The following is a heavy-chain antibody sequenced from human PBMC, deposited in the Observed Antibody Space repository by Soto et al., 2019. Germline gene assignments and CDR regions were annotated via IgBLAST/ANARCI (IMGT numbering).Heavy chain of an antibody. V-gene: IGHV3-15*01. CDR1: GFTFSNAW. D-gene: IGHD2-15*01. Sequence: GGSLRLSCAASGFTFSNAWMSWVRQAPGKGLEWVGRIKSKTDGGTTDYAAPVKGRFTISRDDSKNTLYLQMNSLKTEDTAVYYCTTVSPVVVVAATPYYYYYMDVWGKGTTITGSS. CDR2: IKSKTDGGTT. CDR3: TTVSPVVVVAATPYYYYYMDV. J-gene: IGHJ6*03.